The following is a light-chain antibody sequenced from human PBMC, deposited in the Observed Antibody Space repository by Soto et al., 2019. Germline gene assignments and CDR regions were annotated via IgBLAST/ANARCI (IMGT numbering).Light chain of an antibody. V-gene: IGKV1-5*03. CDR2: TAS. CDR3: QHYDFNSGLT. Sequence: DIQMTQSPSTLSASVGDRVTITCRASQSISSWLAWYQQRPGKAPNLLIHTASTLKSGVPSRFIGSGSGTEFTLTISSLQPDDFPAYYCQHYDFNSGLTFGGGTKVEI. J-gene: IGKJ4*01. CDR1: QSISSW.